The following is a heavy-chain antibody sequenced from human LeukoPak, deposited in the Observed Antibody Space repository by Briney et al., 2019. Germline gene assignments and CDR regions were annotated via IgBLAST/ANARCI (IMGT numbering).Heavy chain of an antibody. J-gene: IGHJ4*02. D-gene: IGHD6-13*01. Sequence: GGSLRLSCAASGFTVSNKYMSWVRQAPGKGLEWVSVPHSGGGTNYADSVKGRFTISRDNSKNTLFLQMNSLRAEDTAIYYCARGGDSTTWYEFDYWGQGTLVTVSS. CDR3: ARGGDSTTWYEFDY. CDR1: GFTVSNKY. CDR2: PHSGGGT. V-gene: IGHV3-53*01.